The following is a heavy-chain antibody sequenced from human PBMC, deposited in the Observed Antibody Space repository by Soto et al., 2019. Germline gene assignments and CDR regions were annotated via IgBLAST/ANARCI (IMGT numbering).Heavy chain of an antibody. D-gene: IGHD1-26*01. CDR1: GCSISSGGYS. V-gene: IGHV4-30-2*01. CDR3: ARGGGSYFLFDY. CDR2: IYHSGST. J-gene: IGHJ4*02. Sequence: SESLSLTCAVSGCSISSGGYSWSWIRQPPGKGLEWIGYIYHSGSTYYNPSLKSRVTISVDRSKNQFSLKLSSVTAADTAVYYCARGGGSYFLFDYWGQGTLVTVSS.